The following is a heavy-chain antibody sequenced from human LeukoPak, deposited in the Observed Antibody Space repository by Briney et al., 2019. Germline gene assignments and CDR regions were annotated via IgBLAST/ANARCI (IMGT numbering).Heavy chain of an antibody. CDR2: MNFILNTS. Sequence: GASVKVSCKASGGTFSNHGVSWVRQAPGQGLEWMGGMNFILNTSSHAQKFQGRVSITTDGSTTTVNMELSSLRSEDTAVYYCSVDGSSHYWGQGTLVTVSS. V-gene: IGHV1-69*05. CDR3: SVDGSSHY. CDR1: GGTFSNHG. J-gene: IGHJ4*02. D-gene: IGHD3-10*01.